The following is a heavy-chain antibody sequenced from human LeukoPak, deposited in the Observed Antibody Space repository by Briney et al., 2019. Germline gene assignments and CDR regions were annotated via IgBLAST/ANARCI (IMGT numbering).Heavy chain of an antibody. Sequence: PGGSLRLSCVVSGFMFNNYWMSWVRQAPGKGLEWVATIRQDGSDKYFLDSVRGRFTISRDNAENSLYLQMNSLRAEDTAVYYCARDRGFGGSYLDYWGQGTLVTVSS. V-gene: IGHV3-7*01. J-gene: IGHJ4*02. CDR2: IRQDGSDK. CDR1: GFMFNNYW. CDR3: ARDRGFGGSYLDY. D-gene: IGHD4-23*01.